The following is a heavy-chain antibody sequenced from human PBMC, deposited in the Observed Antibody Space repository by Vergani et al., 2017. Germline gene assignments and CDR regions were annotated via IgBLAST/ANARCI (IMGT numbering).Heavy chain of an antibody. J-gene: IGHJ4*02. CDR2: IDPSDSYT. CDR1: GYSFTSYW. V-gene: IGHV5-10-1*01. D-gene: IGHD6-19*01. CDR3: ARLPAIEPWLAGYYFDY. Sequence: EVQLVQSGAEVKKPGESLRISCKGSGYSFTSYWISWVRQMPGKGLEWMGRIDPSDSYTNYSPSFQGHVTISADKSISTAYLQWSSLKASDTAMYYCARLPAIEPWLAGYYFDYWGQGTLVTVSS.